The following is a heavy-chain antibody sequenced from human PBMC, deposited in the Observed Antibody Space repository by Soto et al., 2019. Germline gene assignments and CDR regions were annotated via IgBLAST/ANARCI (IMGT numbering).Heavy chain of an antibody. Sequence: SVKVSCKDSGCTFSSYSISWVVQAPGQGLEWMGGIIPIFGTANYAQKFQGRVTITADKSTSTAYMELSSLRSEDTAVYYCARGGVGATRAFDIWGQGTMVTVSS. CDR3: ARGGVGATRAFDI. V-gene: IGHV1-69*06. D-gene: IGHD1-26*01. J-gene: IGHJ3*02. CDR1: GCTFSSYS. CDR2: IIPIFGTA.